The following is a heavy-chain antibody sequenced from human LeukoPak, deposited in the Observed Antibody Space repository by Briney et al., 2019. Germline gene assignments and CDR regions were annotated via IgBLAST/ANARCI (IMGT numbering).Heavy chain of an antibody. V-gene: IGHV1-2*06. Sequence: ASVKVSCKASGYTFTGYYMHWVRQAPGQGLEWMGRINPNSGGTNYAQKLQGRVTMTTDTSTSTAYMELRSLRSDDTAVYYCARDIGRYNWNDEGDYWGQGTLVTVSS. CDR2: INPNSGGT. J-gene: IGHJ4*02. CDR1: GYTFTGYY. CDR3: ARDIGRYNWNDEGDY. D-gene: IGHD1-1*01.